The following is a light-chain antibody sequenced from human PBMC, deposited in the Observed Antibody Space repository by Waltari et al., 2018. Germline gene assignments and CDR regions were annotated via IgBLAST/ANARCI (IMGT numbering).Light chain of an antibody. CDR2: LGS. CDR3: QQRSNRLLS. CDR1: QSLLHSDGRNF. Sequence: ALTQSPLSLPVTPGAPASIFCRSSQSLLHSDGRNFLDWYVQKPGQSPQLLIYLGSNRASGVPDRFSGGGSGTDFTLTISRVEAEDVGVYYCQQRSNRLLSFGGGTKVEI. V-gene: IGKV2-28*01. J-gene: IGKJ4*01.